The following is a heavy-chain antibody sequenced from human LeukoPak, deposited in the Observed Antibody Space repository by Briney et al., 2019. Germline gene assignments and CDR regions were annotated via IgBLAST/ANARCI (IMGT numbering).Heavy chain of an antibody. D-gene: IGHD3-22*01. Sequence: SETLTLTCTVSGGSISSSSYYWGWIRQPPGKGLEWIGSIYYSGSTYYNPSLKSRVTISVDTSKNQFSLKLSSVTAADTAVYYCARPGYSYCDSSGYDAFDIWGQGTMVTVSS. CDR3: ARPGYSYCDSSGYDAFDI. J-gene: IGHJ3*02. CDR2: IYYSGST. V-gene: IGHV4-39*01. CDR1: GGSISSSSYY.